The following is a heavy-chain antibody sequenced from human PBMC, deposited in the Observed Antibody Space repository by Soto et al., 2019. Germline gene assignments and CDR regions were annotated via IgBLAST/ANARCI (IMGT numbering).Heavy chain of an antibody. D-gene: IGHD6-19*01. CDR3: ARERGSGWTFDY. V-gene: IGHV3-48*01. Sequence: PRGSLRHSCAGSGFTFSTYSINWGRQAPGKGLEWVSSISSSSTIYYADSVKGRFTISRDNVQNSLYLQMHSLRAEDTAVYYCARERGSGWTFDYWGQGTLVTVSS. CDR1: GFTFSTYS. J-gene: IGHJ4*02. CDR2: ISSSSTI.